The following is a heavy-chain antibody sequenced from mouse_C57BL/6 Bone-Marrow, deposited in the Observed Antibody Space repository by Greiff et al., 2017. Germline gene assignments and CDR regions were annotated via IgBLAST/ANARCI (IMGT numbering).Heavy chain of an antibody. Sequence: EVQLQQSGPELVKPGASVKISCKASGYSFTDYNMNWVKQSNGKSLEWIGAINPNYGTTSYNQKFKGKATLAVDQSSSTAYMQLNSLTAEDSAVYDCASFLITKVVDDFGYWGQGTTLTVDS. V-gene: IGHV1-39*01. CDR2: INPNYGTT. J-gene: IGHJ2*01. D-gene: IGHD1-1*01. CDR3: ASFLITKVVDDFGY. CDR1: GYSFTDYN.